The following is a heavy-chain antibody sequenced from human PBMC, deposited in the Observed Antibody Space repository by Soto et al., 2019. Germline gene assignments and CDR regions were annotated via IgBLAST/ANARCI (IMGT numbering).Heavy chain of an antibody. CDR2: ISGYNGNT. D-gene: IGHD6-19*01. V-gene: IGHV1-18*01. CDR1: GYTFSNYG. J-gene: IGHJ6*02. Sequence: QVQLVQSGAEVKKPGASVTVSCKTSGYTFSNYGINWVRQAPGQGLEWMGWISGYNGNTNYAQTVQVRVTMTTDTSTGTVYMELRSLTSDDTAIYYCSRFIMVGGWFDPNYYHGMDVWGQGTTVTVSS. CDR3: SRFIMVGGWFDPNYYHGMDV.